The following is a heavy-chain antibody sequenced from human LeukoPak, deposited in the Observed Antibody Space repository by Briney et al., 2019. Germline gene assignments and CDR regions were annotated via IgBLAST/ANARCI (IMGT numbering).Heavy chain of an antibody. Sequence: GGTLRLSCAASGFTFSSYWMNWVRQAPGKGLVWVSRIASDGSSTTYADSVKGRFSISRDNAKNTLYLQMNSLRVEDTAVYYCARGRPHGNDYWGQGTLVTVSS. D-gene: IGHD4-23*01. CDR2: IASDGSST. CDR3: ARGRPHGNDY. CDR1: GFTFSSYW. J-gene: IGHJ4*02. V-gene: IGHV3-74*01.